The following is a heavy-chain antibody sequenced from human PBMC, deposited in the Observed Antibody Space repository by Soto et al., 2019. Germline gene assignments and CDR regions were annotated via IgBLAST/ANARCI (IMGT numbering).Heavy chain of an antibody. CDR2: INSDGSDN. CDR3: ARLPRTLDS. J-gene: IGHJ4*02. Sequence: SLRLSCVGSGFTFSDNHMSWVRQAPGRGLEWVANINSDGSDNYYVDSVKGRFTISRDNARNSLYLQMNSLRVEDTAVYYCARLPRTLDSWGQGVLVTVSS. V-gene: IGHV3-7*01. CDR1: GFTFSDNH.